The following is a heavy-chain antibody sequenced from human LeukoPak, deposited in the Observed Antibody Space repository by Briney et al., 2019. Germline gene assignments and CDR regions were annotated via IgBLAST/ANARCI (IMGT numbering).Heavy chain of an antibody. V-gene: IGHV3-7*01. D-gene: IGHD6-13*01. CDR3: AREGPQARYSSSWYRRYYFDY. Sequence: GGSLRLSCAASGFTFSSYWMSWVRQAPGKGLEWVANIKQDGSEKYYVDSVKGRFTISRDNAKNSLYLQMNSLRAEDTAVYYCAREGPQARYSSSWYRRYYFDYWGQGTLVTVSS. CDR2: IKQDGSEK. CDR1: GFTFSSYW. J-gene: IGHJ4*02.